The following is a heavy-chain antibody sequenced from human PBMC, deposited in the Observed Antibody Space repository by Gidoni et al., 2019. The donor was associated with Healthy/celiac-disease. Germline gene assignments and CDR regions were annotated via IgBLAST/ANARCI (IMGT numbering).Heavy chain of an antibody. Sequence: QVQLVQSGAEVKKPGSSVKVSCKASGGTFSSYAISWVRQAPGQGLEWMGGIIPIFGTANYAQKFQGRVTITADKSTSTAYMELSSLRSEDTAVYYCARDQNIVVVPARYYYGMDVWGQGTTVTVSS. J-gene: IGHJ6*02. D-gene: IGHD2-2*01. CDR3: ARDQNIVVVPARYYYGMDV. CDR2: IIPIFGTA. CDR1: GGTFSSYA. V-gene: IGHV1-69*06.